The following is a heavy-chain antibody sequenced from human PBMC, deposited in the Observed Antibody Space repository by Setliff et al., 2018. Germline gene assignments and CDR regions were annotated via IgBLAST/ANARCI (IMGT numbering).Heavy chain of an antibody. D-gene: IGHD5-18*01. CDR1: GYTFTNYG. V-gene: IGHV1-69*05. CDR3: AREGVDTRSSTDYRYYMDV. Sequence: SVKVSCKTSGYTFTNYGINWVRQAPGQGLEWMGGTIPIFGTTDYAQKFQGRVTIITDESTSTAYMELSSLRTEDSAVYYCAREGVDTRSSTDYRYYMDVWGKGTTVTVSS. CDR2: TIPIFGTT. J-gene: IGHJ6*03.